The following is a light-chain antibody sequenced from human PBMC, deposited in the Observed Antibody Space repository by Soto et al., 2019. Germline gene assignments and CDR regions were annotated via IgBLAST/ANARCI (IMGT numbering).Light chain of an antibody. CDR1: QSISIR. Sequence: DIQMTQSPSTLSASVGDRVTITCRASQSISIRLAWYQQKPGKAPKLLIYDASSLESGVPSRFSCCASGTEFTLSISSLQPDDFASYYCQQYNSYWTFGQGTKVEIK. CDR3: QQYNSYWT. J-gene: IGKJ1*01. V-gene: IGKV1-5*01. CDR2: DAS.